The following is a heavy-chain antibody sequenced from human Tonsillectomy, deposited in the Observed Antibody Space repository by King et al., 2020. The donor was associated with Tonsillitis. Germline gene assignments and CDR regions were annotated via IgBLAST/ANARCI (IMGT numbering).Heavy chain of an antibody. J-gene: IGHJ6*03. CDR1: GFTFDDYA. V-gene: IGHV3-43*02. Sequence: VQLVESGGGVVQPGGSLRLSCVASGFTFDDYAMHWVRQAPGKGLQWVSLITGDGAITHYAHSLKGRFTISRDNSKNSLYLQMNSLRSEDTAVYYCAKSRQARGIITYYRDVWGKGTTVTVSS. D-gene: IGHD6-25*01. CDR2: ITGDGAIT. CDR3: AKSRQARGIITYYRDV.